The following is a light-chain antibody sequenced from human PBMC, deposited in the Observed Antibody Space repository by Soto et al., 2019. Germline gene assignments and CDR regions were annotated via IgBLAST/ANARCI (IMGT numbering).Light chain of an antibody. Sequence: QSVLTQPASVSGSPGQSITISCTGTSGDVGGYNYVSWYQQYPGKVPKLMIYDVSNRPSGVSNRFSGSKSGNTASLTISGLQAEDEADYYCSSYTTSGTRVFGGGTKRTVL. CDR3: SSYTTSGTRV. CDR2: DVS. V-gene: IGLV2-14*01. J-gene: IGLJ2*01. CDR1: SGDVGGYNY.